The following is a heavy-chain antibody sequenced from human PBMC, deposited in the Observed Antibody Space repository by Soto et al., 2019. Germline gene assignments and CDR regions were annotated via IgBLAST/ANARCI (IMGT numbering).Heavy chain of an antibody. CDR3: ARAQVVAGTGGYY. V-gene: IGHV3-74*01. D-gene: IGHD6-19*01. CDR1: GFAFSSYW. Sequence: PGGSLRLSCEASGFAFSSYWMHWVRQAPGKGLLWVSRLSSDGSSTSYADSVKGRFTISRDNAKNTLYLQMNSLRAEDTAVYYCARAQVVAGTGGYYWGQGTLGTVSS. J-gene: IGHJ4*02. CDR2: LSSDGSST.